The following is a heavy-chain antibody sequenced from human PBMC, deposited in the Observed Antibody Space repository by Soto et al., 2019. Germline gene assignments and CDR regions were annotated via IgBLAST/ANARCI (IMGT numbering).Heavy chain of an antibody. CDR2: ISSSSSTI. Sequence: GGSLRLSCAASGFTFSSYSMNWVRQAPGKGLEWVSYISSSSSTIYYADSVKGRFTISRDNAKNSLYLQMNSLRAEDTAVYYCARDRRGPNYYYYMDVWGKGTTVTVSS. J-gene: IGHJ6*03. V-gene: IGHV3-48*01. CDR3: ARDRRGPNYYYYMDV. CDR1: GFTFSSYS.